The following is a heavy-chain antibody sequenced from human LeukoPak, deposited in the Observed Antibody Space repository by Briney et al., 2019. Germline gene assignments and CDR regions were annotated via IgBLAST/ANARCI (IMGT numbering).Heavy chain of an antibody. CDR2: LYYSGIT. CDR3: AKYNSVPWFDY. Sequence: SETLSLTCTVSGVSISSRYYWGWIRQSPGKGLERIGSLYYSGITYYNPSLKSRATISGDTSKNQFSLRLSSVTAADTAVYYCAKYNSVPWFDYWGQGTLVTVSS. V-gene: IGHV4-39*07. J-gene: IGHJ4*02. D-gene: IGHD1-14*01. CDR1: GVSISSRYY.